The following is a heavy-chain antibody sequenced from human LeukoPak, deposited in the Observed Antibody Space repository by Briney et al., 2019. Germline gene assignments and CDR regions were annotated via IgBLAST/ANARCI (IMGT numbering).Heavy chain of an antibody. V-gene: IGHV4-34*01. D-gene: IGHD3-10*01. J-gene: IGHJ5*02. CDR3: ARGGPVRGVIITRWFDP. Sequence: PSETLSLTCAVYGGSFSGYYWSWIRQPPGKGLEWIGEINHSGSTNYNPSLKSRVTISVDTSKNQFSLKLSSVTAAGTAVYYCARGGPVRGVIITRWFDPWGQGTLVTVSS. CDR2: INHSGST. CDR1: GGSFSGYY.